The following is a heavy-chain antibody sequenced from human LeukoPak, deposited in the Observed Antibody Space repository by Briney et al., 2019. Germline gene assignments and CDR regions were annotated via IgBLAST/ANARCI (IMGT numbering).Heavy chain of an antibody. CDR3: GSRDKGYYYGLDV. J-gene: IGHJ6*02. CDR1: GFTFSNYA. D-gene: IGHD5-24*01. V-gene: IGHV3-66*01. CDR2: ISGGGNT. Sequence: GGSLRLSCAASGFTFSNYAMSWVRQAPGKGLEWVSIISGGGNTYYADSVKDRFTISRDNSKSTMYLQMRSLRAEDTAMYYCGSRDKGYYYGLDVWGQGTAVTVSS.